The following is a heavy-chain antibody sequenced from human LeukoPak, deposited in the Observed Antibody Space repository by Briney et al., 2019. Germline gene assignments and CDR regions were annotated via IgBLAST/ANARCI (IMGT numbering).Heavy chain of an antibody. CDR1: GGTFISYA. V-gene: IGHV1-69*05. CDR3: AREAMVVTGGHAFDI. J-gene: IGHJ3*02. D-gene: IGHD4-23*01. CDR2: IIPIFGTA. Sequence: SVKVSCKASGGTFISYAISWVRQAPGQGREWMGRIIPIFGTANYAQKFQGRVTITTDESTSTAYMELSSLRSEDTAVYYCAREAMVVTGGHAFDIWGQGTMVTVSS.